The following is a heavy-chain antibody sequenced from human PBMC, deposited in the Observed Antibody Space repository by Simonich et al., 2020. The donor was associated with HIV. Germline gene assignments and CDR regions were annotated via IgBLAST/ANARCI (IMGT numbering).Heavy chain of an antibody. CDR1: GFSLSTSGVG. CDR3: AHLYDSSGYYYVFFQH. J-gene: IGHJ1*01. V-gene: IGHV2-5*01. CDR2: IYWNDYK. D-gene: IGHD3-22*01. Sequence: ITLRESGPPLLKPKQNLTLTCTFSGFSLSTSGVGVCWIRQPPGKALEWLALIYWNDYKSYSPSLKSRLTITKDTSKNQVVLTITNMDPVDTATYYCAHLYDSSGYYYVFFQHWGQGTLVTVSS.